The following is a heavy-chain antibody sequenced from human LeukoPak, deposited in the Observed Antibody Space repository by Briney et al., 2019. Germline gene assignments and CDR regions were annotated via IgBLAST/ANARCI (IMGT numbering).Heavy chain of an antibody. Sequence: GGSLRLSCAASGFTFNNYAMSWVRQAPGKGLEWVAAINCSGGSTYYADSVKGRFTISRDNSKNTLYLQMNSLRAEDTAVYYCAKDLLSSLVRGVTIEGHGYWGQGTLVTVSS. CDR1: GFTFNNYA. D-gene: IGHD3-10*01. CDR2: INCSGGST. CDR3: AKDLLSSLVRGVTIEGHGY. V-gene: IGHV3-23*01. J-gene: IGHJ4*02.